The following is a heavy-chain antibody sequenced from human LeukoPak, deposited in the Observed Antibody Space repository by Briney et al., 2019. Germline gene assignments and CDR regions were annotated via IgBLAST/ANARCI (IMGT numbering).Heavy chain of an antibody. CDR1: GFTFSSYA. V-gene: IGHV3-21*01. Sequence: AGSLRLSCAASGFTFSSYAMSWVRQAPGKGLEWVSSISSSSSYIYYADSVKGRFTISRDNAKNSLYLQMNSLRAEDTAVYYCARVGYYYGSGFDYWGQGTLVTVSS. CDR2: ISSSSSYI. D-gene: IGHD3-10*01. CDR3: ARVGYYYGSGFDY. J-gene: IGHJ4*02.